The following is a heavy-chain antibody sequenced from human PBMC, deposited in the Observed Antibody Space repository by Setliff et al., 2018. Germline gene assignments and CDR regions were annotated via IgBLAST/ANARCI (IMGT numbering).Heavy chain of an antibody. Sequence: GGSLRLSCAASGFTLRPDWMSWVRQAPGKGLEWVAMVKKDERERYYVDSVKGRFTISRDNAKDSMYLQMNNLRVEDTAVYYCARGGYSYGYWGQGTLVTVSS. V-gene: IGHV3-7*04. CDR3: ARGGYSYGY. D-gene: IGHD5-18*01. CDR2: VKKDERER. CDR1: GFTLRPDW. J-gene: IGHJ4*02.